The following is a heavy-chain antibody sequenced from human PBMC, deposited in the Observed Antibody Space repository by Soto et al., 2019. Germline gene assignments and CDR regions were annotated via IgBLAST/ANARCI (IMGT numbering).Heavy chain of an antibody. J-gene: IGHJ5*01. CDR1: GGSISSSSYY. D-gene: IGHD3-10*01. Sequence: SETLSLTCTVSGGSISSSSYYWGWIRQPPGKGLEWIGSIYYSGSTYYNPSLKSRVTISVDTSKNQFSLKLSSVTAADTAVYYCVRTLTSGRQDSWGQGTLVTVSS. CDR2: IYYSGST. V-gene: IGHV4-39*01. CDR3: VRTLTSGRQDS.